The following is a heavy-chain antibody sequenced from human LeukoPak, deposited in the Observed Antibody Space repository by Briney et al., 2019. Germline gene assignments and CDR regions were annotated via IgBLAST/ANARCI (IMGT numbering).Heavy chain of an antibody. CDR1: GYSFTNYW. V-gene: IGHV5-51*01. Sequence: GESLKISCKGSGYSFTNYWIGWVRQMPGKGLEWMGIIWPGDSDTRYSPSFQGQVTISADKSISTAYLQWSSLKASDTAMYYCARRYSGSYYPEYFDYWGQGTLVTVSS. CDR2: IWPGDSDT. J-gene: IGHJ4*02. D-gene: IGHD1-26*01. CDR3: ARRYSGSYYPEYFDY.